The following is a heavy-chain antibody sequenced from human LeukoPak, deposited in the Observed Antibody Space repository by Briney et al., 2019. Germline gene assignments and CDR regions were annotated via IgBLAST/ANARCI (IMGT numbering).Heavy chain of an antibody. CDR2: ISGSGGST. J-gene: IGHJ4*02. V-gene: IGHV3-23*01. CDR3: ANFRYNWNDGGL. D-gene: IGHD1-20*01. Sequence: PGGSLRLSCAASGFTFSSYAMSWVRQAPGKGLEWVSAISGSGGSTYYADSMKGRFTISRDNSKNTLYLQMNSLRAEDTAVYYCANFRYNWNDGGLWGQGTLVTVSS. CDR1: GFTFSSYA.